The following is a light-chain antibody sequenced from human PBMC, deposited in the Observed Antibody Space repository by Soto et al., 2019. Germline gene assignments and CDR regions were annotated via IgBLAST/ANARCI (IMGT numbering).Light chain of an antibody. V-gene: IGKV3-11*01. CDR2: DAS. CDR3: QQRSNWPPG. CDR1: QSVSSY. J-gene: IGKJ4*01. Sequence: EIVLTQSPATLSLSPGERATLSCRASQSVSSYLAWYQQKPGQAPRLLIYDASNRATGIPARFSGSGSGTDFTLTSSSLEPEDFAVYYGQQRSNWPPGFGGGTKVEIK.